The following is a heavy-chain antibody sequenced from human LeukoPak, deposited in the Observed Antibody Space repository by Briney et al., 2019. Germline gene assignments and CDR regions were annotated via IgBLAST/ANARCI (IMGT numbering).Heavy chain of an antibody. Sequence: HPGGSLRLSCTASGFTVSGNYMTWLRQAPGKGLEWVSIIYSGGSTYYADSVKGRFTISRDNSKSTLHLQMNNLGAEDTAVYYCARARDYSFDIWGQGTMVTVSS. V-gene: IGHV3-53*01. CDR3: ARARDYSFDI. D-gene: IGHD4-11*01. CDR1: GFTVSGNY. J-gene: IGHJ3*02. CDR2: IYSGGST.